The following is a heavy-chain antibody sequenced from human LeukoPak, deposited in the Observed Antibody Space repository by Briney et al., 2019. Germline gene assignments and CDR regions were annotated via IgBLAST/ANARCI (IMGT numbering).Heavy chain of an antibody. CDR1: GFTFVTYG. Sequence: PTGGSLRLSCVGSGFTFVTYGMNWVRQAPGKGLEWVSYISSSTDSIYYADSVKGRFTISRDNAKNSLYLQMNSLRAEDSALYYCARDGVGTLDFDCWGQGTLVTVSS. D-gene: IGHD3-10*01. V-gene: IGHV3-48*01. CDR2: ISSSTDSI. J-gene: IGHJ4*02. CDR3: ARDGVGTLDFDC.